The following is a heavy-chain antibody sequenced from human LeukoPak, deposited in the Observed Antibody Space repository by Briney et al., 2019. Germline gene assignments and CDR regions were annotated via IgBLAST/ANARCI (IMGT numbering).Heavy chain of an antibody. D-gene: IGHD3-22*01. CDR1: GGSFSGYY. J-gene: IGHJ5*02. CDR2: INHSGST. CDR3: ARGRHAVVIFWFDP. Sequence: PSETLSLTCAVYGGSFSGYYWSWIRQPPGKGLEWIGEINHSGSTNYNPSLKGRVAISVDTSKNQFSLKLSSVTAADTAVYYCARGRHAVVIFWFDPWGQGTLVTVSS. V-gene: IGHV4-34*01.